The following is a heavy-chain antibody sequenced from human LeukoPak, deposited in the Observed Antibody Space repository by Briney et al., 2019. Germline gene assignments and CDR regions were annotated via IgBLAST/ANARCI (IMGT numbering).Heavy chain of an antibody. CDR3: ARGAMTTVTTGLRFDP. V-gene: IGHV1-8*03. J-gene: IGHJ5*02. D-gene: IGHD4-17*01. CDR1: GYTFTSYD. Sequence: ASVKVSCKASGYTFTSYDINWVRQATGQGLEWMGWMNPNSGNTGYAQKFQGRVTITRNTSISTAYMELSSLRSEDTAVYYCARGAMTTVTTGLRFDPWGQGTLVTASS. CDR2: MNPNSGNT.